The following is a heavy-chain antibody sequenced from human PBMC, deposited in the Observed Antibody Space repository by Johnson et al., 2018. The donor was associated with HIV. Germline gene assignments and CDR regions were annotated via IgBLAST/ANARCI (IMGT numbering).Heavy chain of an antibody. V-gene: IGHV3-30*03. Sequence: VQLVESGGGVVRPGGSLRLSCAASGFTFDDYGMSWVRQAPGKGLEWVAVISYDGSNKYYADSVKGRFTISRDNSKNTLYLQMNSLRAEDTAVYYCASPRPSSGIAAAGYAFDIWGQGTMVTVSS. D-gene: IGHD6-13*01. J-gene: IGHJ3*02. CDR1: GFTFDDYG. CDR3: ASPRPSSGIAAAGYAFDI. CDR2: ISYDGSNK.